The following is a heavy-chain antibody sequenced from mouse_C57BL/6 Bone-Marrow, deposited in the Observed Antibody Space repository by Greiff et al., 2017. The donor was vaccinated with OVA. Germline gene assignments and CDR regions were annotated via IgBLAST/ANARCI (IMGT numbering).Heavy chain of an antibody. D-gene: IGHD3-3*01. CDR1: GYSIPSGYY. J-gene: IGHJ1*03. CDR2: ISYDGIH. CDR3: ARGRSDRYFDV. V-gene: IGHV3-6*01. Sequence: EVQRVESGPGLVKPSQSLSLTCSVTGYSIPSGYYWNWIRQFPGNKLEWMGYISYDGIHNYNPPLKNPISLTRDKSKNQFFLKLNSVTTEDTATDYCARGRSDRYFDVWGTGTTVTVSS.